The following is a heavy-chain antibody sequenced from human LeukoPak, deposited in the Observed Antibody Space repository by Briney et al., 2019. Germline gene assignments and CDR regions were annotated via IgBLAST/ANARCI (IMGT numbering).Heavy chain of an antibody. Sequence: PGGSLRLSCAASGFTFSSYAMHWVRQAPGKGLEWVAVISYDGSNKYYADSEKGRFTIPRDNSKNTLYLQMNSLRAEDTAVYYCARGFGYSYGIDYWGQGTLVTVSS. V-gene: IGHV3-30*04. CDR2: ISYDGSNK. J-gene: IGHJ4*02. D-gene: IGHD5-18*01. CDR1: GFTFSSYA. CDR3: ARGFGYSYGIDY.